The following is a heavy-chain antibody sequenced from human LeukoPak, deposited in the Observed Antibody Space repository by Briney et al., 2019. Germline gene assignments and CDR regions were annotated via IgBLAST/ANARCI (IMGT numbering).Heavy chain of an antibody. V-gene: IGHV1-46*01. CDR1: GYTFTNNY. CDR2: IYPRDGST. J-gene: IGHJ4*02. Sequence: ASVKVSCQASGYTFTNNYLHWVRQAPGQGLEWMGMIYPRDGSTSYAQNFQGRVTVTRDTSTTTVHMELRGLRSEDAAVYYCARDQEGFDYWGQGTVVTVSS. CDR3: ARDQEGFDY.